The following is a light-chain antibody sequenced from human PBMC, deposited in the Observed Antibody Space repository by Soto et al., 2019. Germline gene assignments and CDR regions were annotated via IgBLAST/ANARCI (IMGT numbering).Light chain of an antibody. CDR2: DAS. J-gene: IGKJ2*01. CDR1: QSVRSY. Sequence: EIVLTQSPATLSLSPGERATLSCRASQSVRSYLAWYQQKPGQAPRLLIYDASNRATGIPVRFSGSGSGTDFTLTISSLEPEDFAVYYCQQRSDWPLYTFGQGTQLESK. CDR3: QQRSDWPLYT. V-gene: IGKV3-11*01.